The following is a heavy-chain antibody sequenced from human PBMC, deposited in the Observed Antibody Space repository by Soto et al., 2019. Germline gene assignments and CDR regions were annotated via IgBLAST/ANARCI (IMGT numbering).Heavy chain of an antibody. CDR2: INPNSGGT. D-gene: IGHD2-2*01. Sequence: ASVKVSCKASGYPFTGYYMHWVRQAPGQGLEWMGWINPNSGGTNYAQKFQGRVTMTRDTSISTAYMELSRLRSDDTAVYYCARADIVVVPAAPPYYYYGMDVWGQGTTVTV. J-gene: IGHJ6*02. V-gene: IGHV1-2*02. CDR1: GYPFTGYY. CDR3: ARADIVVVPAAPPYYYYGMDV.